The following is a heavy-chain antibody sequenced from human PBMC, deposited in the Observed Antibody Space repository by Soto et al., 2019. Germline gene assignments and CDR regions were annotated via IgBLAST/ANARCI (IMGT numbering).Heavy chain of an antibody. D-gene: IGHD2-2*01. CDR1: GGPFSGFY. Sequence: QVQLQQWGAGLLKPSETLSLTCAVYGGPFSGFYWSWIRQPPGKELEWIGEINQSGSTNYNPSLKSRVTMSVDTAKNQFSLNLRSVTAADTAMYYCARFRRGPAALFDKDWGPGTLVTVSS. V-gene: IGHV4-34*01. CDR3: ARFRRGPAALFDKD. CDR2: INQSGST. J-gene: IGHJ4*02.